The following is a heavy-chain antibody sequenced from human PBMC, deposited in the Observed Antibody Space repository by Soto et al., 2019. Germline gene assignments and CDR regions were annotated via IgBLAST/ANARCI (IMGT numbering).Heavy chain of an antibody. CDR1: GFTFISFA. CDR3: AAVHYDSAFDI. J-gene: IGHJ3*02. CDR2: IIVGSGNT. V-gene: IGHV1-58*01. Sequence: QMQLVQSGPEVKKPGTSVKVSCKASGFTFISFAVQWVRQARGHRLEWIGWIIVGSGNTNYAQKFQERVTITRDMSTSTAYMELSSLRSEDTAVYYCAAVHYDSAFDIWGQGTMVTVSS. D-gene: IGHD3-22*01.